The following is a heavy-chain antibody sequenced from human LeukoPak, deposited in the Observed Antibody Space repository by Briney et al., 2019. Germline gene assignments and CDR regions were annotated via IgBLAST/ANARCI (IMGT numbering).Heavy chain of an antibody. CDR1: GFTFSSYW. D-gene: IGHD5-18*01. J-gene: IGHJ4*02. CDR3: ASIQLWSYSLFDY. Sequence: PGGSLRLSCAASGFTFSSYWMSWVRQAPGKGLEWVANIKQEGSEKYYVDSVKGRFTISRDNAKNSLYLQMNGLRAEDTAVYYCASIQLWSYSLFDYWGQGTLVTVSS. V-gene: IGHV3-7*01. CDR2: IKQEGSEK.